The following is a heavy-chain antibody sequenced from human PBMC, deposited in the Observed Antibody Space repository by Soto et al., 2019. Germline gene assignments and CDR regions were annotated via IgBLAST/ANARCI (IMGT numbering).Heavy chain of an antibody. J-gene: IGHJ5*02. CDR3: ARVLGSNWFDP. CDR2: ISGSGGST. V-gene: IGHV3-23*01. Sequence: GGSLRLSCAASGFTFNNYAMTWVRQAPGKGLEWVSTISGSGGSTYYADSVKGRFTISRDNSKNTVYLQVNSLRSDDTAVYYCARVLGSNWFDPWGQGTLVTVSS. CDR1: GFTFNNYA.